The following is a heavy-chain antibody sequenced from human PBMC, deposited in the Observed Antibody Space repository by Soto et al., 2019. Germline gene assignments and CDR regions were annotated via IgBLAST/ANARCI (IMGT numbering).Heavy chain of an antibody. CDR2: MNPNSGNT. D-gene: IGHD6-13*01. CDR3: ARCGYGSSWYSYSYSGMAV. J-gene: IGHJ6*04. CDR1: GYTFTSYD. Sequence: QVQLVQSGAEVKKPGASVKVSCKASGYTFTSYDINWVRQATGQGLEWMGWMNPNSGNTGYAQKFQGRVTMTRNTSLGTAYRGLSSLRSEDTAVYYCARCGYGSSWYSYSYSGMAVWGKGPTVTVSS. V-gene: IGHV1-8*01.